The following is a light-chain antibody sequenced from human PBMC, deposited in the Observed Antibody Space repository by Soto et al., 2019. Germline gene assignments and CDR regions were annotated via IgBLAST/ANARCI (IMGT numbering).Light chain of an antibody. CDR3: QQYTHRPPMYT. V-gene: IGKV3-15*01. CDR2: GAS. CDR1: QSVNNN. J-gene: IGKJ2*01. Sequence: EIVMTQSPATLSVSPGERATLSCRASQSVNNNLAWYQQKPGQAPRLLIYGASTRATGIAARFSGSGSGTEFTLTLSSLQSEDFAVYYCQQYTHRPPMYTFGQGTKLEIK.